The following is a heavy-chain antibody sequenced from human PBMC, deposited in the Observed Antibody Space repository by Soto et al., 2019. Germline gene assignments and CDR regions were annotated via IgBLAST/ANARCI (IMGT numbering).Heavy chain of an antibody. CDR3: ARVTFGELSWFDP. Sequence: QDQLVQSGAEVKKPGASVKVSCKASGYTFTSFGIGWVRQAPGQGLAWLGWVSPYNGHTRYAQEVEGRVTMTTETSTSTAYMELRSLRSDDTAVYYCARVTFGELSWFDPWGQGTLVTVSS. J-gene: IGHJ5*02. CDR1: GYTFTSFG. CDR2: VSPYNGHT. V-gene: IGHV1-18*01. D-gene: IGHD3-10*01.